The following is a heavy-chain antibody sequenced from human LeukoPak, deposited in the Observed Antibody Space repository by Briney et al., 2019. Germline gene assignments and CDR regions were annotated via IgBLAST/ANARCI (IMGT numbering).Heavy chain of an antibody. J-gene: IGHJ6*02. Sequence: PGGSLRLSCAASGFTVSSNYMSWVRQAPGKGLEWVSVIYSGGSTYYADSVKGRFAISRHNSKNTLYLQMNSLRAEDTAVYYCARDAVDPYYYYGMDAWGQGTTVTVSS. CDR2: IYSGGST. V-gene: IGHV3-53*01. CDR1: GFTVSSNY. CDR3: ARDAVDPYYYYGMDA. D-gene: IGHD6-19*01.